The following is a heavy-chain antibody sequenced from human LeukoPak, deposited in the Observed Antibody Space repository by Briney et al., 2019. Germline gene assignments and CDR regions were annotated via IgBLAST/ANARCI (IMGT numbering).Heavy chain of an antibody. CDR3: ARAPTRYCSGGSCYLPFDY. CDR2: ISYDGSNK. V-gene: IGHV3-30-3*01. D-gene: IGHD2-15*01. CDR1: GFTFSSYA. J-gene: IGHJ4*02. Sequence: GRSLRLSCAASGFTFSSYAMHWVRQAPGKGLERVAVISYDGSNKYYADSVKGRFTISRDNSKNTLYLQMNSLRAEDTAVYYCARAPTRYCSGGSCYLPFDYWGQGTLVTVSS.